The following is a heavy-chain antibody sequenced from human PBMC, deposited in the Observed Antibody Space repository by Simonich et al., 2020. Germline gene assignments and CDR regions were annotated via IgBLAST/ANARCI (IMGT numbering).Heavy chain of an antibody. D-gene: IGHD3-22*01. CDR1: GFTFSSYA. J-gene: IGHJ3*02. Sequence: GGGLVQPGGSLRLSCAASGFTFSSYAMSWVRQAPGKGLEWGSAISGSGGSTYYADSVKGRFTISRDNSKNTLYLQMNSLRAKDTAVYYCAKDLGERITMIVVVIDAFDIWGQGTMVTVSS. V-gene: IGHV3-23*01. CDR2: ISGSGGST. CDR3: AKDLGERITMIVVVIDAFDI.